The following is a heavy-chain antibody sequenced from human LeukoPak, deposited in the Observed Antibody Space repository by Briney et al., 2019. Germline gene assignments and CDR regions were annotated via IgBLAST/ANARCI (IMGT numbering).Heavy chain of an antibody. D-gene: IGHD5-18*01. Sequence: SETLSLTCTVSGGSFSSGGYYWSWIRQHPGKGLEWIGYIYYSGSTYYNPSLKSRVTISVDTSKNQFSLKLSSVTAADTAVYYCARGGYSYGTNWFDPWGQGTLVTVSS. J-gene: IGHJ5*02. CDR1: GGSFSSGGYY. V-gene: IGHV4-31*03. CDR2: IYYSGST. CDR3: ARGGYSYGTNWFDP.